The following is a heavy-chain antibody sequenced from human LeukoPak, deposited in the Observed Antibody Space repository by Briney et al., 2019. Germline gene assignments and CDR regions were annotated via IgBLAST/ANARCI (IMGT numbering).Heavy chain of an antibody. J-gene: IGHJ4*02. Sequence: ASVKVSCKASGGTFSSYAFSWVRQAPGQGLEWMGGILPILGTTNYSRNFQGRVTITADESTSTAYMELTSLRSGDTAVYYCAREATYYYGSGSFDYWGQGTLVTVSS. CDR1: GGTFSSYA. D-gene: IGHD3-10*01. CDR2: ILPILGTT. V-gene: IGHV1-69*01. CDR3: AREATYYYGSGSFDY.